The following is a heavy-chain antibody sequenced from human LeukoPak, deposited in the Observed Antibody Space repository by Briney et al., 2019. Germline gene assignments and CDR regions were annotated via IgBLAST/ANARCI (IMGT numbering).Heavy chain of an antibody. Sequence: PGGSLRLSCAASGFTVGSNYMSWVRQAPGKGLEWVSVIYSGGSTYYADSVKGRFTISRDNSKNTLYLQMNSLRAEDTAVYYCAIGPSLWEHPDYWGQGTLVTVSS. J-gene: IGHJ4*02. CDR1: GFTVGSNY. V-gene: IGHV3-66*01. CDR3: AIGPSLWEHPDY. CDR2: IYSGGST. D-gene: IGHD1-26*01.